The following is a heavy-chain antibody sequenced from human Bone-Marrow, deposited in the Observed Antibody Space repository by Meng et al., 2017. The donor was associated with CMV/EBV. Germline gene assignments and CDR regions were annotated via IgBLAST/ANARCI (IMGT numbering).Heavy chain of an antibody. D-gene: IGHD3-10*01. CDR3: AKSYFGSGNYYNCPGYFDY. J-gene: IGHJ4*02. V-gene: IGHV3-23*03. CDR2: IYIGSSII. CDR1: VFTFSSYA. Sequence: GGSLRLSCAASVFTFSSYAMSWVRQAPGKGLEWVAAIYIGSSIIIYGDSVKGRFTISRDDSKNTLYLQMSSPTAEDTAVYYCAKSYFGSGNYYNCPGYFDYWGQGTLVNFAS.